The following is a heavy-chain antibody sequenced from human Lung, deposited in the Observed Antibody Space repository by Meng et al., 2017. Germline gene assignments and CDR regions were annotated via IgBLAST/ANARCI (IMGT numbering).Heavy chain of an antibody. CDR1: GFNLSDYD. CDR2: IGNSGTTI. Sequence: QVQLVESGGGWVTPGGVLRLPCEVSGFNLSDYDMSWIRKVPGKGLEWVSYIGNSGTTIYYADSVTGRFTISRDIARNSVYLQLNSLRVEDTGVYYCARDREQWHYWGQGTLVTVSS. CDR3: ARDREQWHY. V-gene: IGHV3-11*01. D-gene: IGHD1-26*01. J-gene: IGHJ4*02.